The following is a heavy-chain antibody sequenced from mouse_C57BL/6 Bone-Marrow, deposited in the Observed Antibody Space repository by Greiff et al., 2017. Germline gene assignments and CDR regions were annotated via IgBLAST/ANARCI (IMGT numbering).Heavy chain of an antibody. D-gene: IGHD1-1*01. CDR3: ARSGRLLRNRFAY. Sequence: VQLKESGAELVKPGASVKLSCTASGFNIKDYYMHWVKQRTEQGLEWIGRIDPEDGDTKYAPKFKGKATITADPSSNTAYLPLSSLTSEDAAVYYCARSGRLLRNRFAYWGQGTLVTVSA. J-gene: IGHJ3*01. CDR2: IDPEDGDT. CDR1: GFNIKDYY. V-gene: IGHV14-2*01.